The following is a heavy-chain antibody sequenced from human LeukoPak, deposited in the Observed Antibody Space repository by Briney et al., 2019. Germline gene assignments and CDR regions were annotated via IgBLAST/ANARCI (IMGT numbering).Heavy chain of an antibody. D-gene: IGHD1-14*01. CDR3: ATETNGRHYDY. Sequence: GGSLRLSCTGSGLTFSTSGFNWVRQAPGKGLEWVASIGPTGSDRYHADSIKGRFTISRDNANNFLYLQMNSLRAEDTAVYYCATETNGRHYDYWGQGTLLTVSS. J-gene: IGHJ4*02. CDR2: IGPTGSDR. V-gene: IGHV3-21*06. CDR1: GLTFSTSG.